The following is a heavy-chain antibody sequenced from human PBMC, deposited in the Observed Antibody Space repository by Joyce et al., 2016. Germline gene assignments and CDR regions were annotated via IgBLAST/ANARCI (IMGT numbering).Heavy chain of an antibody. CDR2: FNTANGNT. Sequence: QVQLVQSGAAVMQPGASLKISCKASGYTFTDSPLHWVRQAPGERLEWMGWFNTANGNTQYSQQFQGRVDITRDTSANTAYMELSSLRSGDTALYFCARVSYFSSGSQFDHWGQGTLVPVSS. CDR1: GYTFTDSP. V-gene: IGHV1-3*04. D-gene: IGHD3-10*01. CDR3: ARVSYFSSGSQFDH. J-gene: IGHJ4*02.